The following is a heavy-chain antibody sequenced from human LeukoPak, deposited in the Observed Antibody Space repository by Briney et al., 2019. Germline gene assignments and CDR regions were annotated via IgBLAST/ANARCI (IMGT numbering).Heavy chain of an antibody. J-gene: IGHJ4*02. CDR2: IIPILGIA. D-gene: IGHD6-13*01. CDR1: GGTFSSYT. V-gene: IGHV1-69*02. Sequence: SVKVSCKASGGTFSSYTISWVRQAPGQGREWMGRIIPILGIANYAQKFQGRVTITADKSTSTAYMELSSLRSEDTAVYYCARARRVAAAIDYWGQGTLVTVSS. CDR3: ARARRVAAAIDY.